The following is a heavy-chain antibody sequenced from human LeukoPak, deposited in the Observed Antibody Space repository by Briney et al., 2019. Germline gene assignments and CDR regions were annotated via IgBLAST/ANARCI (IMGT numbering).Heavy chain of an antibody. CDR1: AYTFIAYY. D-gene: IGHD3-16*01. V-gene: IGHV1-2*02. Sequence: EASVKVSCKASAYTFIAYYMHWVRQDPGRGLEWMGWINPKSGGTNYAQKFQGRVTMTRDTSISTAYMELSRLTSDDTAVYYCARGGAWGDREVEYWGQGSLVTVSS. CDR3: ARGGAWGDREVEY. CDR2: INPKSGGT. J-gene: IGHJ4*02.